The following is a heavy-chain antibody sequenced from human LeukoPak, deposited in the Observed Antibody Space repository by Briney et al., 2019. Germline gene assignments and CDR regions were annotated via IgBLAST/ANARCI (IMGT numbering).Heavy chain of an antibody. D-gene: IGHD2-2*01. J-gene: IGHJ5*02. CDR2: IYYSGST. Sequence: ASETLSLTCTVSGGSISSSSYYWGWIRQPPGKGLEWIGSIYYSGSTYYNPSLKSRVTISVDTSKNQFSLKLSSVTAADTAVYYCARDMTSATNWFDPWGQGTLVTVSS. V-gene: IGHV4-39*07. CDR1: GGSISSSSYY. CDR3: ARDMTSATNWFDP.